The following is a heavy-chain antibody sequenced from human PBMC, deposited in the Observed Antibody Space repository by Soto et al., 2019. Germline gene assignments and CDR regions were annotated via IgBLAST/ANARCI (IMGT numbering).Heavy chain of an antibody. J-gene: IGHJ4*02. CDR1: GFTFSTYW. V-gene: IGHV3-74*01. Sequence: EVQLVESGGGLVQPGGSLRLSCAASGFTFSTYWMHWVRQAPGKGLVWVSRINGDGTSTSYADSVKGRFTISRDNAKNTLYLKMNSLRAEDTAVYYCARGYSSSYRIDYWGQGTLVTVSS. CDR3: ARGYSSSYRIDY. CDR2: INGDGTST. D-gene: IGHD6-6*01.